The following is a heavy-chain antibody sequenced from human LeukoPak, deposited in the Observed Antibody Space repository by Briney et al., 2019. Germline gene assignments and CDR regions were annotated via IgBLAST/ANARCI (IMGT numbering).Heavy chain of an antibody. D-gene: IGHD6-6*01. CDR3: ARLTSPRPYAFDI. Sequence: SETLSLTCTVSGGSISSSSYYWGWIRQPPGKGLEWIGSIYYSGSTYYNPSLKSRVTISVDTSKNQFSLKLSSVTAADTAVYYCARLTSPRPYAFDIWGQGTMVTVSS. CDR2: IYYSGST. CDR1: GGSISSSSYY. V-gene: IGHV4-39*01. J-gene: IGHJ3*02.